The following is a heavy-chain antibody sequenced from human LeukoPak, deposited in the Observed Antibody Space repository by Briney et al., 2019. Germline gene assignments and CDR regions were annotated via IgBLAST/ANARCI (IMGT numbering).Heavy chain of an antibody. Sequence: GGSLGLSCAASGFPFNVQTMSWVRQAPGKGLNWVASMREDGTEIYYADSVKGRFTISRGNPTNSLYLQMNSLRAEDTAVYYCAKGGATRGRFENWGQGTRVTVSS. V-gene: IGHV3-7*01. CDR1: GFPFNVQT. D-gene: IGHD1-26*01. CDR3: AKGGATRGRFEN. CDR2: MREDGTEI. J-gene: IGHJ4*02.